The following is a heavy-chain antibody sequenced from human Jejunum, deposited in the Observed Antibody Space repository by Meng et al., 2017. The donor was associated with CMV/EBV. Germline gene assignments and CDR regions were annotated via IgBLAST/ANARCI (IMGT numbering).Heavy chain of an antibody. D-gene: IGHD2-21*01. CDR3: AVTYCGDDCYFNDAFDI. CDR2: INAYNGNT. J-gene: IGHJ3*02. CDR1: FTNYG. Sequence: FTNYGVNWVRQAPGQGLEWVGWINAYNGNTNYAQNLQDRATMTTDTSTNTASMELRSLRSDDTAMYYCAVTYCGDDCYFNDAFDIWGQGTRVTVSS. V-gene: IGHV1-18*01.